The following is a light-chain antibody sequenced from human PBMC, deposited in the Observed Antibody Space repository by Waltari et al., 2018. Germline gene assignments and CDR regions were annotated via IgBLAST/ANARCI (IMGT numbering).Light chain of an antibody. CDR3: QKYESLPAT. V-gene: IGKV3-20*01. J-gene: IGKJ1*01. Sequence: IVLTQSPGPPSLSPGERATLSCRASQSVGRSLAWYQQKPGQAPRLLIYGASNRATGIPDRFSGSGFATDFSLTISRLEPEDFAVYYCQKYESLPATFGQGTKVEIK. CDR1: QSVGRS. CDR2: GAS.